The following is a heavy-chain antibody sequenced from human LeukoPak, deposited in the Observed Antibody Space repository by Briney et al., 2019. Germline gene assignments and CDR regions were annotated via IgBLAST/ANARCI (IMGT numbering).Heavy chain of an antibody. CDR3: ARGGYDSSADYYYYGMDV. CDR2: IIPILGIA. Sequence: SVKVSCKASGGTFGSYAISWVRQAPGQGLEWMGRIIPILGIANYAQKFQGRVTITADKSTSTAYMELSSLRSEDTAVYYCARGGYDSSADYYYYGMDVWGQGTTVTVSS. J-gene: IGHJ6*02. V-gene: IGHV1-69*04. CDR1: GGTFGSYA. D-gene: IGHD5-12*01.